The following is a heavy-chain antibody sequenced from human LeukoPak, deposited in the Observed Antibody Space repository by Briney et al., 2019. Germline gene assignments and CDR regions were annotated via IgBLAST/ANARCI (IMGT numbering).Heavy chain of an antibody. CDR2: IIPIFGTA. Sequence: SVKVSCKASGGTFSSYAISWVRQAPGQGLEWMGGIIPIFGTANYAQKFQGRVTITADESTSTAYMELSRLRSEDTAVYYCARDLHGGGDSSGYYYVNWFDPWGQGTLVTVSS. CDR3: ARDLHGGGDSSGYYYVNWFDP. J-gene: IGHJ5*02. CDR1: GGTFSSYA. D-gene: IGHD3-22*01. V-gene: IGHV1-69*13.